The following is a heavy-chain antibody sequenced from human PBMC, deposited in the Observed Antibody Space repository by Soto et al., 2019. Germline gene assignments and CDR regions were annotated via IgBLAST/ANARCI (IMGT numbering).Heavy chain of an antibody. D-gene: IGHD2-2*01. V-gene: IGHV4-31*03. J-gene: IGHJ6*02. CDR1: GGAISSGGYY. Sequence: SESLSLTCTVSGGAISSGGYYWSWIRQHPGQGLGWIGYIYYSGSTYYNPSHKSRVTISVDTSKNQFSLKLSSVTAADTAVYYCARGVPAALDVWGQGTTVTVSS. CDR3: ARGVPAALDV. CDR2: IYYSGST.